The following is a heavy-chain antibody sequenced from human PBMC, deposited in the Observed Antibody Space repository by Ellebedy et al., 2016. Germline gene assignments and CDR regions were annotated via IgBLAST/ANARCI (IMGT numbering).Heavy chain of an antibody. Sequence: GESLKISXAASGFTFSTYWMHWVRQAPGKGLVWVSRINTDGSSATYADSVKGRFTISRGNAKNTLYLQMNSLRAEDTAVYYCARGDGLNYRDTCDIWGQGTMVTVSS. CDR2: INTDGSSA. D-gene: IGHD5-24*01. J-gene: IGHJ3*02. CDR3: ARGDGLNYRDTCDI. CDR1: GFTFSTYW. V-gene: IGHV3-74*01.